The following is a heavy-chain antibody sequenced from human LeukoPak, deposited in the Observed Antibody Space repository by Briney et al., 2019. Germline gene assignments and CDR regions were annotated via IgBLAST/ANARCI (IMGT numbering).Heavy chain of an antibody. CDR2: IYHSGST. CDR3: ARGLPVRNWNVYYFDY. Sequence: PSETLSLTCAVSGGSISSSNWWSGVRQPPGKGLEWIEEIYHSGSTNYNPSLKSRVTISVDKSKNQFSLKLSSVTAADTAVYYCARGLPVRNWNVYYFDYWGQGTLVTVSS. D-gene: IGHD1-20*01. J-gene: IGHJ4*02. V-gene: IGHV4-4*02. CDR1: GGSISSSNW.